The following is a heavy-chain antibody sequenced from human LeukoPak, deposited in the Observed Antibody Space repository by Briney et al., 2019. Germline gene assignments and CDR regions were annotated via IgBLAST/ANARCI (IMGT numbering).Heavy chain of an antibody. CDR3: ARPSGYHFDY. CDR2: INPSGRT. V-gene: IGHV4-34*01. CDR1: SGSLSDKY. Sequence: SGTLSLTCGVYSGSLSDKYWSWIRQPPGKGLEWIGEINPSGRTNYNPSLKSRVTMSIDTSKNQFSLKLSSVTAADTAVYYCARPSGYHFDYWGQGALVTVSS. D-gene: IGHD5-12*01. J-gene: IGHJ4*02.